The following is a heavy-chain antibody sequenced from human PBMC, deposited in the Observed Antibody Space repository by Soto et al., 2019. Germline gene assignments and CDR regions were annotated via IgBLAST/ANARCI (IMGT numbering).Heavy chain of an antibody. J-gene: IGHJ5*02. Sequence: QVQLVQSGAEVKKPGASVKVSCKASGYTFTSYDINWVRQATGQGLEWMGWMNPNSGNTGYAQKFQGKGSMTRNTPVSTAHTELSSLGTEDTAVYYCAGGRPAFDPWGQGTLVTVSS. CDR2: MNPNSGNT. CDR1: GYTFTSYD. V-gene: IGHV1-8*01. CDR3: AGGRPAFDP. D-gene: IGHD6-6*01.